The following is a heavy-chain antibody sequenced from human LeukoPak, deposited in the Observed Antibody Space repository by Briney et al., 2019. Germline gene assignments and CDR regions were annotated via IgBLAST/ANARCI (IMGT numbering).Heavy chain of an antibody. Sequence: SVKVSCKAAGGTISNYVISWVRQAPGQGLEWMGGIIPIFTTANYAQKFQGRVTITADESTSTAYMELSSLRSEDTAVYYCARVMESGWGPYYFDYWGQGTLVIVSS. CDR3: ARVMESGWGPYYFDY. V-gene: IGHV1-69*13. J-gene: IGHJ4*02. D-gene: IGHD6-19*01. CDR2: IIPIFTTA. CDR1: GGTISNYV.